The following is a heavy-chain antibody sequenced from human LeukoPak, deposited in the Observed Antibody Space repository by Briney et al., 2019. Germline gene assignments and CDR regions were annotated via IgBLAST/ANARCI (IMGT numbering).Heavy chain of an antibody. CDR1: GGSFSGYY. CDR2: INHSGST. Sequence: SETLSLTCAVYGGSFSGYYWSWIRQPPGKGLEWIGEINHSGSTNYNPSLKSRVTISVDTSKNQFSLKLSSVTAADTAVYYCVRSSGYSYGRHFDYWGQGTLVTVSS. J-gene: IGHJ4*02. V-gene: IGHV4-34*01. D-gene: IGHD5-18*01. CDR3: VRSSGYSYGRHFDY.